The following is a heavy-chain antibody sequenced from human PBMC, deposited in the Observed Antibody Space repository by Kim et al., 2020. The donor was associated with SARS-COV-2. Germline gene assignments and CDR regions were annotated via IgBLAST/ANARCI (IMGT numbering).Heavy chain of an antibody. Sequence: SVKVSCKASGGTFSSYAISWVRQAPGQGLEWMGGIIPIFGTANYAQKFQGRVTITADESTSTAYMELSSLRSEDTAVYYCARVPLNRNYDSSGYGDYWGQGTLVTVSS. V-gene: IGHV1-69*13. D-gene: IGHD3-22*01. CDR3: ARVPLNRNYDSSGYGDY. J-gene: IGHJ4*02. CDR1: GGTFSSYA. CDR2: IIPIFGTA.